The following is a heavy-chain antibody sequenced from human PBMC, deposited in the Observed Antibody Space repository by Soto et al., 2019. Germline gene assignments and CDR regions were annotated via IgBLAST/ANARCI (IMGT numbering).Heavy chain of an antibody. CDR3: ARGVFYGSGSYYILNWFDP. J-gene: IGHJ5*02. V-gene: IGHV1-3*01. CDR1: GYTFSTYA. D-gene: IGHD3-10*01. CDR2: INAGNGNT. Sequence: ASVKGSFKASGYTFSTYAMQWVRQAPGQRLEWMGWINAGNGNTRYSQKFQGRVTITRDTSASTAYMELSSLRSEDTAVYYCARGVFYGSGSYYILNWFDPSGPVTPVTVSS.